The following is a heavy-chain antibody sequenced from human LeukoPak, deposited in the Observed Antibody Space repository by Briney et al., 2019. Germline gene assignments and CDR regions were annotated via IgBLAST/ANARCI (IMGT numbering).Heavy chain of an antibody. CDR3: AKVKVEAAGYDY. CDR1: GFTFSSYA. J-gene: IGHJ4*02. D-gene: IGHD6-13*01. V-gene: IGHV3-23*01. CDR2: ISGSGSST. Sequence: GGSLRLSCEASGFTFSSYAMNWVRQAPGKGLEWVSTISGSGSSTYYADSVKGRFTISRDNSKNTLYLQMNSLRAEDTAIYYCAKVKVEAAGYDYWGQGTLVTVSS.